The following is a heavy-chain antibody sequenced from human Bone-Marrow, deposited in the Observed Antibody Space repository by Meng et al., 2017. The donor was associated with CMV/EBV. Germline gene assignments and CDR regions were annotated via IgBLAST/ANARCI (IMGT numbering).Heavy chain of an antibody. CDR1: GFPFSGYA. CDR2: ISGSGDRT. J-gene: IGHJ4*02. Sequence: SGFPFSGYAMGRDRQAPGKGLEWVSIISGSGDRTYYADSVKGRFTISRDNSKNTLYLQMNSLRAEDTAVYYCARGIASGGSRYFFEYWGQGTLVTVSS. CDR3: ARGIASGGSRYFFEY. V-gene: IGHV3-23*01. D-gene: IGHD1-26*01.